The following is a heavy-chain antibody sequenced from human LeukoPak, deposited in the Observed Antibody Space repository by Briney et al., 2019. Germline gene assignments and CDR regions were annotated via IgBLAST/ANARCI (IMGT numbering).Heavy chain of an antibody. CDR2: IHTSGST. Sequence: SETLSLTCTVSGGSISSYYWSWIRQPAGKGLEWIGRIHTSGSTNYNPSLNSRVTMSVDTSKKQFSLKLTSVTAADTAVYYCARAGDYGDYVGWFDPWGQGTLVTVSS. CDR3: ARAGDYGDYVGWFDP. J-gene: IGHJ5*02. V-gene: IGHV4-4*07. CDR1: GGSISSYY. D-gene: IGHD4-17*01.